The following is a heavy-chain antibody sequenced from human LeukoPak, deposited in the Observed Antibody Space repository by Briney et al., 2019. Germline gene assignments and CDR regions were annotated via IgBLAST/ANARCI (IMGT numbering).Heavy chain of an antibody. J-gene: IGHJ6*03. CDR1: GYTFTSYG. CDR3: ARAIGSFYLLLDYYMDV. D-gene: IGHD1-26*01. Sequence: ASVKVSCKASGYTFTSYGISWVRQAPGQGLEWMGWISAYNGNTNYAQKLRGRVTMTTDTSTSTAYMELRSLRSDDTAVYYCARAIGSFYLLLDYYMDVWGKGTTVTVSS. V-gene: IGHV1-18*01. CDR2: ISAYNGNT.